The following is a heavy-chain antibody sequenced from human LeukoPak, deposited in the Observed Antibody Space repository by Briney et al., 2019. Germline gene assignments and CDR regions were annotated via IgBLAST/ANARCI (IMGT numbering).Heavy chain of an antibody. CDR3: AKDPKDYDFWSGPNWFDP. Sequence: GGSLRLSCAASGFTFSNYAMNWVRQAPGKGLEWVSAISGSGGSTYYADSVKGRFTISRDNSKNTLYLQMNSLRAEDTAVYYCAKDPKDYDFWSGPNWFDPWGQGTLVTVSS. CDR2: ISGSGGST. CDR1: GFTFSNYA. V-gene: IGHV3-23*01. J-gene: IGHJ5*02. D-gene: IGHD3-3*01.